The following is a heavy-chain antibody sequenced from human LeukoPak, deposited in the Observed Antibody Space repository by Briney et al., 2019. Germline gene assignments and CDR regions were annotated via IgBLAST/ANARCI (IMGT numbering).Heavy chain of an antibody. CDR2: INLGDSDT. CDR1: GHRFSNHW. CDR3: ARRPYSGSPNWFDP. J-gene: IGHJ5*02. V-gene: IGHV5-51*01. D-gene: IGHD1-26*01. Sequence: GESLKISCEVSGHRFSNHWIGWVRQMPGKGLEWMGIINLGDSDTKYSPSFQGQVTISLDKSISTAYLQWRSLRASDTAMYYCARRPYSGSPNWFDPWGQGTLVTVSS.